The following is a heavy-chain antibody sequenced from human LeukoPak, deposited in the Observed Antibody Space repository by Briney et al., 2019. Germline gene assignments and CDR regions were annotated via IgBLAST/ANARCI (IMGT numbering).Heavy chain of an antibody. J-gene: IGHJ4*02. CDR1: GGSISSYY. V-gene: IGHV4-4*07. CDR2: IYTSGST. CDR3: ARAYTVVVAAHFDY. Sequence: SETLSLTCTVSGGSISSYYWSWIRQPAGKGLEWIGRIYTSGSTNYNPSLKSRVTMSVDTSKNQFSLKLSSVTAADTAVYYCARAYTVVVAAHFDYWGQGTLVTVSS. D-gene: IGHD2-15*01.